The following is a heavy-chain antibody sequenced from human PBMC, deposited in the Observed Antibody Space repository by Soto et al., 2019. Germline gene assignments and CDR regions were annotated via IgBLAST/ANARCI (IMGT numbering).Heavy chain of an antibody. CDR3: ARDAQIGHGYSAYHTY. J-gene: IGHJ4*02. CDR2: INAGNGNT. Sequence: ASVKGSCKASGYTFTSYAMHWVRQAPGQRLEWMGWINAGNGNTKYSQKFQGRVTITRDTSASTAYMELNSLRSEDTAVYFCARDAQIGHGYSAYHTYWGQGTLVTVSS. CDR1: GYTFTSYA. D-gene: IGHD5-12*01. V-gene: IGHV1-3*01.